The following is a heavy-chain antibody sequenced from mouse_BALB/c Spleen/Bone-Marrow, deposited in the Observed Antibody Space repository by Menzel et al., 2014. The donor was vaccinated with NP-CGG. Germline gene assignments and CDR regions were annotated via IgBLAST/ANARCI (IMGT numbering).Heavy chain of an antibody. D-gene: IGHD2-3*01. Sequence: VQLQQSGAELARPGASVKLSCKASGYTFTSYWMQWVKQRPGQGLEWIGAIYPGDGDTRYTQKFKGKATLTADKSSSTAYMQLSSLASEDSAVYYCAREDDGYYDWYSDVWGAGTTVTVSS. CDR2: IYPGDGDT. J-gene: IGHJ1*01. CDR1: GYTFTSYW. V-gene: IGHV1-87*01. CDR3: AREDDGYYDWYSDV.